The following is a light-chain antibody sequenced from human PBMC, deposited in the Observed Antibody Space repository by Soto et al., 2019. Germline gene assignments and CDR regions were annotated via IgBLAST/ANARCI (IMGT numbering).Light chain of an antibody. V-gene: IGKV3-11*01. CDR3: QQRSNWPPLT. J-gene: IGKJ4*01. CDR1: RSVSSY. Sequence: EIVLTQSPATLSLSPGERATLSCRASRSVSSYLAWYQQKAGQAPRLLIYDASNRAPGIPARFSGSGSGTDFTLTISSLEPEDFAVYYCQQRSNWPPLTFGGGTKVEIK. CDR2: DAS.